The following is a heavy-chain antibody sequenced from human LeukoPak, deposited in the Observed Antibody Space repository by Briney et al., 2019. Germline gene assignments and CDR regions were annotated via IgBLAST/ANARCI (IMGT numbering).Heavy chain of an antibody. CDR2: INHSGST. Sequence: SETLSLTCAVYGGSFSGYYWSWIRQPPGKGLEWIGEINHSGSTKYNPSLKSPVSISVDTSKNQFSLKVNSVTAADTAVYYCARGGGWGNWNDAVDYWGQGTLVTVSS. J-gene: IGHJ4*02. V-gene: IGHV4-34*01. CDR1: GGSFSGYY. D-gene: IGHD1-1*01. CDR3: ARGGGWGNWNDAVDY.